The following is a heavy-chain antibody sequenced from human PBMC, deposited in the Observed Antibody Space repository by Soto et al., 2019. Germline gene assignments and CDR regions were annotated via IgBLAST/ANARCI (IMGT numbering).Heavy chain of an antibody. Sequence: PVGSLILSCSASGFTFSSYAMSWVRQAPGKGLEWVSAISGSGGSTYYADSVKGRFTISRDNSKNTLYLQMNSLRAEDTAVYYCAKEDVVVYYYGMDVWGQGTTVTVSS. D-gene: IGHD2-2*01. CDR3: AKEDVVVYYYGMDV. J-gene: IGHJ6*02. CDR2: ISGSGGST. V-gene: IGHV3-23*01. CDR1: GFTFSSYA.